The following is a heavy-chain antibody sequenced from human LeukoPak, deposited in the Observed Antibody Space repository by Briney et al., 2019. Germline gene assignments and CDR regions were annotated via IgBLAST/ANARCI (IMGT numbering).Heavy chain of an antibody. V-gene: IGHV3-23*01. J-gene: IGHJ4*02. D-gene: IGHD2-2*01. Sequence: PGGTLRLSCAASGFTFSSYAMSWVRQAPGKGLEWVSTISNSDGNTYYADSVKGRFTISRDNAKNTLYLQMNSLRAEDTAVYYCAHGSMYQLDYWGQGTLVTVSS. CDR2: ISNSDGNT. CDR1: GFTFSSYA. CDR3: AHGSMYQLDY.